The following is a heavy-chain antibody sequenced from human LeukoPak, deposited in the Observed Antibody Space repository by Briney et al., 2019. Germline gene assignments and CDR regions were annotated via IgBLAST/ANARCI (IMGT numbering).Heavy chain of an antibody. CDR2: IWYDETNK. V-gene: IGHV3-33*01. D-gene: IGHD3-10*01. Sequence: GGSLRLSCAASGFNLSNSGMHWVRQAPGKGLEWVAIIWYDETNKFYGDSVKGRFTISRDNSKNTLFLQMGDIRAEDTAVYYCARGEYHYGMDVWGQGTTVTVAS. CDR3: ARGEYHYGMDV. J-gene: IGHJ6*02. CDR1: GFNLSNSG.